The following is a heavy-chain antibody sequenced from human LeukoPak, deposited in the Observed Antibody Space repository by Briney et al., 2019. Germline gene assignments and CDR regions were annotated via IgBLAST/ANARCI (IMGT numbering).Heavy chain of an antibody. CDR1: GGSFSGYY. Sequence: SETLSLTCAVYGGSFSGYYWSWIRQPPGKGLEWIGEINHSGSTNYNPSLKSRVTISVDTSKNQFSLKLSSVTAADTAVYYCARRRAYYGSGSSDWGQGTLVTVSS. CDR2: INHSGST. D-gene: IGHD3-10*01. J-gene: IGHJ4*02. CDR3: ARRRAYYGSGSSD. V-gene: IGHV4-34*01.